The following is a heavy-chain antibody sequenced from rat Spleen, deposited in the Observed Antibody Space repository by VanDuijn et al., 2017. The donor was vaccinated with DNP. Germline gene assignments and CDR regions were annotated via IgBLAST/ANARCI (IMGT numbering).Heavy chain of an antibody. V-gene: IGHV3-1*01. CDR3: ARHGGGPDY. D-gene: IGHD4-1*01. J-gene: IGHJ2*01. Sequence: EVQLQESGPGLVKPSQSPSLTCSVTGYSITSNYWGWIRKFPGNKMEWIGHISYSGTTSYNPSLKIRISFTRDTSKNQFFLQLNSVTNEDTATYYCARHGGGPDYWGQGVMVTVSS. CDR1: GYSITSNY. CDR2: ISYSGTT.